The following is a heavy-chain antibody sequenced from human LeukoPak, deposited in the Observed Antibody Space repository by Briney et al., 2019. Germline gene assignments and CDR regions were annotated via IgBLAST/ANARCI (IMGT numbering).Heavy chain of an antibody. CDR3: ARDSRARPGHYVRWFDL. V-gene: IGHV4-38-2*02. CDR1: GYSISSGYY. CDR2: IYHSGNT. D-gene: IGHD4-17*01. Sequence: SETLSLICSVSGYSISSGYYWGWIRQPLGKGLEWIGSIYHSGNTYQNPSLKSRATISVDASENQFSLELSSVTAADTAVYYCARDSRARPGHYVRWFDLWGHGTLVTVSS. J-gene: IGHJ5*02.